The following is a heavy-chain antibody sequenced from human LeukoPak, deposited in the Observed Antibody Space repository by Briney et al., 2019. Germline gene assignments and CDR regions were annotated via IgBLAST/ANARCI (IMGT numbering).Heavy chain of an antibody. J-gene: IGHJ6*02. Sequence: PGRSLRLSCAASGFTFSSYAMHWVRQAPGKGLEWVAAISYDGSNKYYADSVKGRFTISRDNSKNTLYLQMNSLRAEDTAVYYYARDRTIFGVVHSSYYYGMDVWGQGTTVTVSS. V-gene: IGHV3-30-3*01. D-gene: IGHD3-3*01. CDR3: ARDRTIFGVVHSSYYYGMDV. CDR1: GFTFSSYA. CDR2: ISYDGSNK.